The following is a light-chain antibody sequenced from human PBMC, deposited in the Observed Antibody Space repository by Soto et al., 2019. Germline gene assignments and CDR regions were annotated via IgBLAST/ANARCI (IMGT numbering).Light chain of an antibody. J-gene: IGKJ2*01. V-gene: IGKV1-5*01. Sequence: IQMTQAPSTLYASVGDRVTITCRASQNINVWLAWYQQKPGKAPKLLIFDASNLESGVPSRFSGSGYGTEFPLTIDSLQPDDFATYYCQQHDSFWTFGQGTKLEIK. CDR3: QQHDSFWT. CDR1: QNINVW. CDR2: DAS.